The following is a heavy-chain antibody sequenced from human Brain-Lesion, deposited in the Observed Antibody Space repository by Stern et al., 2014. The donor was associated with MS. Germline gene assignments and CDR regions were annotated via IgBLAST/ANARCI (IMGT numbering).Heavy chain of an antibody. Sequence: VQLEESGPGLVKPSQTLSLSCTVSGGSISSGGYYWRWVRQPAGKGLEWNGRIFNSGSTRYNPSLKSRVPPEIEQAKNQLTPRLNSMTAADTAVYYCARGRVVPGFQYYATDVWGQGTTVIVSS. CDR1: GGSISSGGYY. CDR3: ARGRVVPGFQYYATDV. D-gene: IGHD2-2*01. J-gene: IGHJ6*02. CDR2: IFNSGST. V-gene: IGHV4-61*02.